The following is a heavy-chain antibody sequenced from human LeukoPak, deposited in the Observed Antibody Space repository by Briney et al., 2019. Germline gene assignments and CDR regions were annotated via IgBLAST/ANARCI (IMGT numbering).Heavy chain of an antibody. J-gene: IGHJ4*02. D-gene: IGHD2-8*02. V-gene: IGHV4-39*01. CDR2: IYFSGST. CDR1: GGSISSSSYY. CDR3: AIRGAVLADGGLT. Sequence: SETLSLTCTVSGGSISSSSYYWGWIRQPPGKGLEWIRRIYFSGSTHYNPSLKSRVTIAVDTSKNQFSLELSSVTAADTAVYYCAIRGAVLADGGLTWGQGTMVTVSS.